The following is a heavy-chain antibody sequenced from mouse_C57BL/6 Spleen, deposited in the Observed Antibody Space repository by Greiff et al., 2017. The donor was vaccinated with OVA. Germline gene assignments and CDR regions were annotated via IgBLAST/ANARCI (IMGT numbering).Heavy chain of an antibody. J-gene: IGHJ2*01. CDR1: GYTFTSYT. CDR2: INPSSGYT. CDR3: ARSDYSNYD. D-gene: IGHD2-5*01. Sequence: VKLLESGAELARPGASVKMSCKASGYTFTSYTMHWVKQRPGQGLEWIGYINPSSGYTKYNQKFKDKATLTADKSSSTAYMQLSSLTSEDSAVYYCARSDYSNYDWGQGTTLTVSS. V-gene: IGHV1-4*01.